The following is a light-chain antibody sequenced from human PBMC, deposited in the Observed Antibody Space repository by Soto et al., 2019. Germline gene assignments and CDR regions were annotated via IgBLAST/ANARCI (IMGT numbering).Light chain of an antibody. Sequence: QSALTQPPSVSGAPGRRVTISCTGSSSNIGADYNVHWYQQLPGTAPKLLIYDNSDRPSGVPDRFSGSRSDTSASLAITGLQAEDEADYYCQLYDINVRGWVFGGGTQLTVL. J-gene: IGLJ3*02. CDR3: QLYDINVRGWV. CDR2: DNS. V-gene: IGLV1-40*01. CDR1: SSNIGADYN.